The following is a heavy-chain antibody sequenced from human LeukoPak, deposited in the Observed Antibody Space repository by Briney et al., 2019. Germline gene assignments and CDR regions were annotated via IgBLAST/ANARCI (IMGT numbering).Heavy chain of an antibody. Sequence: SETLSLTCTVSGGSISSYYWSWIRQPAGEGLEWIGRIYTSGVTNYNPSFKSRVTISVDTSKNQFSLKLSSVTAADTAVYYCAREGAGYSSGWYLRNYWYFDLWGRGTLVTVSS. CDR1: GGSISSYY. CDR2: IYTSGVT. J-gene: IGHJ2*01. CDR3: AREGAGYSSGWYLRNYWYFDL. V-gene: IGHV4-4*07. D-gene: IGHD6-19*01.